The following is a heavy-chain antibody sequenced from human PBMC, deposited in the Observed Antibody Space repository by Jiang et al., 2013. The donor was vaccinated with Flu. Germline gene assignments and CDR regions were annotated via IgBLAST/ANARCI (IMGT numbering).Heavy chain of an antibody. V-gene: IGHV2-70*04. CDR3: AHTLKITMVQVVASNLFDP. CDR2: IDWDDDK. D-gene: IGHD3-10*01. CDR1: GFSLSTSGMR. J-gene: IGHJ5*02. Sequence: KPTQTLTLTCTFSGFSLSTSGMRVSWIRQPPGKALEWLARIDWDDDKFYSTSLKTRLTISKDTSKNQVVLTMTNMDPVDTATYYCAHTLKITMVQVVASNLFDPWGQGTLVTVSS.